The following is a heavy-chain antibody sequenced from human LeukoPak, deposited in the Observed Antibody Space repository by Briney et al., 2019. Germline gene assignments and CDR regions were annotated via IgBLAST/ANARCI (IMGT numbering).Heavy chain of an antibody. CDR1: GFSLSTRGMY. Sequence: SGPTLLKPTPTLTLTCTFSGFSLSTRGMYVGWIRQPPGKALEWLALIYWNDDKRYSPSLKSRLTITKDTSKNQVVLTMTNMDPVDTATYYCAHRNSDYRAFDIWGQGTMVTVSS. CDR3: AHRNSDYRAFDI. D-gene: IGHD4-11*01. J-gene: IGHJ3*02. CDR2: IYWNDDK. V-gene: IGHV2-5*01.